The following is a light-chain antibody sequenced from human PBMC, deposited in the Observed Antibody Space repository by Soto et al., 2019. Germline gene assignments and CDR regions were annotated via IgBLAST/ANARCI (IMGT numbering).Light chain of an antibody. CDR2: AVS. V-gene: IGLV2-11*01. Sequence: QSVLTQPRSVSGSPGQSVTISCTGTSSDVGGYNFVSWYQQHPGKAPKFLIYAVSKRPSGVTDRFSGSKSGNTASLTISGLQAEDEADYYCCSYAGSRYVFGTGTKLTVL. CDR3: CSYAGSRYV. CDR1: SSDVGGYNF. J-gene: IGLJ1*01.